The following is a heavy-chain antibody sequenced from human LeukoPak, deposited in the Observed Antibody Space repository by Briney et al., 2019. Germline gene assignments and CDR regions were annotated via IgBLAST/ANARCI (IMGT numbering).Heavy chain of an antibody. J-gene: IGHJ4*02. CDR2: IAYDGSNK. V-gene: IGHV3-30*04. CDR1: GFTFSSYA. D-gene: IGHD3-22*01. Sequence: GGSLRLSCAASGFTFSSYAMHWVRQAPGKGLEWVAVIAYDGSNKYYADSVKGRFTISRDNSKNTLYLQMNSLRAEDTAVYYCARDRYYYDSSGYYLDYWGQGTLVTVSS. CDR3: ARDRYYYDSSGYYLDY.